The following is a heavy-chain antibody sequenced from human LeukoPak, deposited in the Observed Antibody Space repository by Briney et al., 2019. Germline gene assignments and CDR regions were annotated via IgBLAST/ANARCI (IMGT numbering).Heavy chain of an antibody. J-gene: IGHJ4*02. CDR1: GFTFGDHA. V-gene: IGHV3-49*04. CDR2: IRGKVYGETT. Sequence: GGSLRLSCAASGFTFGDHAMSWVRQAPGKGLGWVGFIRGKVYGETTEYAASVQGRFTISKDESRTIAYLQMNSLKPEDTAVYYCARHSGSLDSWGQGTLVTVSS. CDR3: ARHSGSLDS. D-gene: IGHD1-26*01.